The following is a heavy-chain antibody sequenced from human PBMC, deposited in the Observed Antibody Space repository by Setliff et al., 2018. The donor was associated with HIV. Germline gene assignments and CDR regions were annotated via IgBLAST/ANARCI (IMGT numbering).Heavy chain of an antibody. CDR1: GYTFTGSF. CDR3: ARDYIHVFDI. CDR2: INSASGGT. Sequence: GASVKVSCKSSGYTFTGSFMHWVRQAPGQGLEGMAWINSASGGTNYAQNFQGRVTVTRDTSINTVYLEVKGLKSDDTAVYYCARDYIHVFDIWDQGKMVTVSS. V-gene: IGHV1-2*02. J-gene: IGHJ3*02.